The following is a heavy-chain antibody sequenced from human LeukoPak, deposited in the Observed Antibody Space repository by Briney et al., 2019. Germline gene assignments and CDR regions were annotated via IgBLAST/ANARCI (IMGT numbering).Heavy chain of an antibody. CDR2: IWYDGSNK. CDR1: GFTFSSSG. V-gene: IGHV3-33*01. J-gene: IGHJ4*02. D-gene: IGHD3-10*01. Sequence: PGGSLRLSCAASGFTFSSSGMHWVRQAPGKGLEWVAVIWYDGSNKYYADSVKGRFTISRDNSKNTLYLQMNSLRAEDTAVYYCARDPYGSGSYYRVFDYWGQGTLVTVSS. CDR3: ARDPYGSGSYYRVFDY.